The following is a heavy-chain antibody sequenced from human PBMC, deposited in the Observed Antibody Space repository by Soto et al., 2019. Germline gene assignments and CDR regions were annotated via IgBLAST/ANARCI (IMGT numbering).Heavy chain of an antibody. CDR1: RFTFSSYW. CDR2: INPGGSEK. Sequence: EVQLVESGGGLVQPGGSLRLSCAASRFTFSSYWMSWVRQAPGKGLEWVANINPGGSEKFYVDSVKGRFTISRDNAKNSLYLQMNSLRAEDTAVYYCARDKGYLDSWGQGPLVTVSS. D-gene: IGHD2-2*01. V-gene: IGHV3-7*01. J-gene: IGHJ4*02. CDR3: ARDKGYLDS.